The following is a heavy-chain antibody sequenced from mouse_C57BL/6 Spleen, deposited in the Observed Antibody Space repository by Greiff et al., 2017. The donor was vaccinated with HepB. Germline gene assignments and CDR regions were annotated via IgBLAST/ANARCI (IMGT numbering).Heavy chain of an antibody. V-gene: IGHV1-61*01. CDR1: GYTFTSYW. Sequence: QVQLQQPGAELVRPGSSVKLSCKASGYTFTSYWMDWVKQRPGQGLEWIGNIYPSDSETHYNQKFKDKATLTVDKSSSTAYMQLSSLTSEDSAVYYCARREEYYGPYAMDYWGQGTSVTVSS. J-gene: IGHJ4*01. D-gene: IGHD1-1*01. CDR3: ARREEYYGPYAMDY. CDR2: IYPSDSET.